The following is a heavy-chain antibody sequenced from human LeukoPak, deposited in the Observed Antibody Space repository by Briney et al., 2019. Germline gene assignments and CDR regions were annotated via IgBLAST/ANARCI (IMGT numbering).Heavy chain of an antibody. CDR1: GYTFTSYF. CDR3: SRGPSASDWFVFGGPY. Sequence: ASVKVSCKASGYTFTSYFMHWVRQASGQGLKWMGIINPSGGSTTYAQKFQGRVTMTRDTSTSTVYMELRSLRSEDTAVYYCSRGPSASDWFVFGGPYWGQGTLVTVSS. J-gene: IGHJ4*02. V-gene: IGHV1-46*01. D-gene: IGHD3-9*01. CDR2: INPSGGST.